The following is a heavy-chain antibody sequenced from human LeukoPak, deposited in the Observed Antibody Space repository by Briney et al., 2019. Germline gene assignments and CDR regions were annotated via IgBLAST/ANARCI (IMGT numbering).Heavy chain of an antibody. J-gene: IGHJ4*02. V-gene: IGHV4-31*03. CDR3: ARGPGRYDSSARGDY. CDR1: GGSISSGGYY. CDR2: IYYSGST. D-gene: IGHD3-22*01. Sequence: KTSETLSLTCTVSGGSISSGGYYWSWIRQHPGKGLEWIGYIYYSGSTYYNPSLKSRVTISVDTSKNQFSLKLSSVTAADTAVYYCARGPGRYDSSARGDYWGQGTLVTVSS.